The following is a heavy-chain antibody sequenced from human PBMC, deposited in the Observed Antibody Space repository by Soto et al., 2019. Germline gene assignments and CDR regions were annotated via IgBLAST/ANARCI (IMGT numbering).Heavy chain of an antibody. CDR1: GYSFTSYW. CDR2: IDPSDSYT. D-gene: IGHD1-26*01. J-gene: IGHJ3*02. V-gene: IGHV5-10-1*01. Sequence: GETLKISCKGSGYSFTSYWISWVRQMPGKGLEWMGRIDPSDSYTNYSPPFQGHVTISADKSLITAYLQWSSLKASDTAMYYCARAGIVGATVAFEIWRQGKRGTVSS. CDR3: ARAGIVGATVAFEI.